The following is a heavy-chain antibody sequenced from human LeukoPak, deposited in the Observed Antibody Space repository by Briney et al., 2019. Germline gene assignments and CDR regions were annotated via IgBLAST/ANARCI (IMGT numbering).Heavy chain of an antibody. J-gene: IGHJ4*01. D-gene: IGHD1-26*01. CDR1: GFTVSSNY. Sequence: PGGSLRLSCAASGFTVSSNYMSWVRQAPGKGLEWVSLISGTGGTTYYADSVKGRLTISRDNSKNTLYLQMNSLRVEDTAVYYCAKDAHSGSYFDYWGQGILVTVSS. V-gene: IGHV3-23*01. CDR2: ISGTGGTT. CDR3: AKDAHSGSYFDY.